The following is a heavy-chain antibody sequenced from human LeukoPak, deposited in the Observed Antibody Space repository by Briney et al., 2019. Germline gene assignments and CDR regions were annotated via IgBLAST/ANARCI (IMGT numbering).Heavy chain of an antibody. D-gene: IGHD2-15*01. Sequence: GASVKVSCKASGYTFSAYYMHWVRQAPGQGLDWMGWIDTNSGATKYAQKFQGRVTITRGTSIGTAYMELSTLISDDTAVYYCVSEAFCFGGSCQLHRVASWGPGTLVTVSS. J-gene: IGHJ4*02. V-gene: IGHV1-2*02. CDR1: GYTFSAYY. CDR2: IDTNSGAT. CDR3: VSEAFCFGGSCQLHRVAS.